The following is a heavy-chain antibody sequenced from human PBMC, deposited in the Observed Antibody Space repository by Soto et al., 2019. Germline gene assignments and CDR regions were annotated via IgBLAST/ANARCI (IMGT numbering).Heavy chain of an antibody. CDR2: IYYSGST. CDR1: GGSISSGGYY. J-gene: IGHJ5*02. Sequence: SETLSLTCTVSGGSISSGGYYWGWIRQHPGKGLEWIGYIYYSGSTYYNPSLKSRITISVGTSKNRFSLKLSSVTAADTAVYYWARGESDVTIFGVVMVWFDPWGQGTLVTVS. D-gene: IGHD3-3*01. V-gene: IGHV4-31*03. CDR3: ARGESDVTIFGVVMVWFDP.